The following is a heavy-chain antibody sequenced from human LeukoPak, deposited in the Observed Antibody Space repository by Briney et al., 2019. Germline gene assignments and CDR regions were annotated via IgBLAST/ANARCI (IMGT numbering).Heavy chain of an antibody. V-gene: IGHV4-4*02. J-gene: IGHJ4*02. D-gene: IGHD1-26*01. CDR3: ARDSLGEYSGSYYFDY. CDR1: GGSISSTNW. Sequence: SETLSLTCAVSGGSISSTNWWSWVRQPPGKGLEWIGEIYHTGSSNYNPSLKSRVTISLDKSKNLFSLKLRSVTAADTAVYYCARDSLGEYSGSYYFDYWGQGTLVTVSS. CDR2: IYHTGSS.